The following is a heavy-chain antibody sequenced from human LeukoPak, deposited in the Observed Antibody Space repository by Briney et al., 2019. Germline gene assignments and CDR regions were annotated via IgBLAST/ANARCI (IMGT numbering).Heavy chain of an antibody. V-gene: IGHV3-30-3*02. Sequence: GGSLRLSCAASGFTFSSYAMHWVRQALGKGLEWVAVISYDGSNKYYADSVKGRFTISRDNSKNTLYLQMNSLRAEDTAVYYCAKDLRPDGINDFDHWGQGTLVTVSS. CDR2: ISYDGSNK. D-gene: IGHD1-1*01. J-gene: IGHJ4*02. CDR3: AKDLRPDGINDFDH. CDR1: GFTFSSYA.